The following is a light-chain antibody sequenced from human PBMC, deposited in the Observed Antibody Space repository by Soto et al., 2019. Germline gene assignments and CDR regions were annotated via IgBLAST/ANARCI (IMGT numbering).Light chain of an antibody. CDR1: SSNIGAGYE. CDR3: QSYYSSLSGYV. J-gene: IGLJ1*01. Sequence: QSVLTQPPSVSEAPGQRVTISCTGSSSNIGAGYEAHWYQQVPGTAPKLLIYENNNRPSGLPDRFSGSKSGTSASLAITGRQAEDEAEYYCQSYYSSLSGYVFGTGTKLTVL. CDR2: ENN. V-gene: IGLV1-40*01.